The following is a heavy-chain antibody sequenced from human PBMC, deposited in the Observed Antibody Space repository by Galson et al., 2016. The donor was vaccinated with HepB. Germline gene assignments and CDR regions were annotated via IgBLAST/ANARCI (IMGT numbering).Heavy chain of an antibody. J-gene: IGHJ4*02. CDR3: AKHTYYYGSGSYSGFDY. V-gene: IGHV3-30*18. CDR2: TSYDGNKK. CDR1: GFSFNSYA. Sequence: SLRLSCAASGFSFNSYAMHWVRQAPGKGLEWVAVTSYDGNKKYYADSVKGLFSISRDNSTNTLFLQMSSLRPEDTAVYYCAKHTYYYGSGSYSGFDYWGQGTLITVSS. D-gene: IGHD3-10*01.